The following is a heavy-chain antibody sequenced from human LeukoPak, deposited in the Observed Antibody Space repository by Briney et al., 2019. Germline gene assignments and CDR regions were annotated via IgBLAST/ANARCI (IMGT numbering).Heavy chain of an antibody. CDR1: GFTFSSYG. J-gene: IGHJ4*02. V-gene: IGHV3-30*18. Sequence: AGGSLRLSCAASGFTFSSYGMHWVRQAPGKGLEWVAVISYDGSNKYYADSVKGRFTISRDNSKNTLYLQMSSLRAEDTAVYYCVKSGGTTVSSDFDFWGQGTLVTVSS. CDR2: ISYDGSNK. D-gene: IGHD4-17*01. CDR3: VKSGGTTVSSDFDF.